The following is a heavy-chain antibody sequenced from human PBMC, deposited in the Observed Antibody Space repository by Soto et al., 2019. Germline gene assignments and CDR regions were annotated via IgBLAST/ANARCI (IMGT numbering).Heavy chain of an antibody. Sequence: PSETLSLTCTVSGGSVSSGTYYWSWIRKHPGKGLEWIGYIAYSGDTYYNPSLRSRVTISADTSENKFSLTLKSVTAADTAVYFCARDFERSAIGPWGQGTSVTVSS. CDR1: GGSVSSGTYY. CDR2: IAYSGDT. V-gene: IGHV4-31*03. CDR3: ARDFERSAIGP. D-gene: IGHD3-9*01. J-gene: IGHJ5*02.